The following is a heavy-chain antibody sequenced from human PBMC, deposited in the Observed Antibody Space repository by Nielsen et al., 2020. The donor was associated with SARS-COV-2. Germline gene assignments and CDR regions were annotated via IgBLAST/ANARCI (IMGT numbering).Heavy chain of an antibody. Sequence: GGSLRLSCVVSGFNFRGYWMTWVRQAPGKGLEWVGNIKLDGSEKYYVDSVKGRFTISRDNAKNSLYLQMNSLRAEDTAVYYCARDPSDGYNRPFDYWGQGTLVTVSS. CDR2: IKLDGSEK. CDR1: GFNFRGYW. J-gene: IGHJ4*02. CDR3: ARDPSDGYNRPFDY. D-gene: IGHD5-24*01. V-gene: IGHV3-7*01.